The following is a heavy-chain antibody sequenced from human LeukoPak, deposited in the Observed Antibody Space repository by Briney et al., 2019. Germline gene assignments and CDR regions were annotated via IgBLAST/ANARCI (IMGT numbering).Heavy chain of an antibody. CDR2: ISWNSGSI. CDR1: GFTFDDYA. CDR3: ARDEAVAAAGTFDY. V-gene: IGHV3-9*01. J-gene: IGHJ4*02. D-gene: IGHD6-13*01. Sequence: PGGSLRLSCAASGFTFDDYAMHWVRQAPGKGLEWVSGISWNSGSIGYADSVKGRFTISRDNSKNTLYLQMNSLRAEDTAVYYCARDEAVAAAGTFDYWGQGTLVTVSS.